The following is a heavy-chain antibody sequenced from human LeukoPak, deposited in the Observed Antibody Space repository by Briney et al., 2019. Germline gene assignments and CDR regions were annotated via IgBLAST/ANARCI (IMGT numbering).Heavy chain of an antibody. V-gene: IGHV5-51*01. CDR2: IYPGDSDT. J-gene: IGHJ4*02. CDR1: GYSFTSHW. CDR3: ARRSSYGRHYFDY. Sequence: GESLKISCKGSGYSFTSHWIGWVRQMPGKGLEWMGNIYPGDSDTRYSPSFQGQVTISADKSISTAYLQWSSLKASDTAMYYCARRSSYGRHYFDYWGQGTLVTVSS. D-gene: IGHD5-18*01.